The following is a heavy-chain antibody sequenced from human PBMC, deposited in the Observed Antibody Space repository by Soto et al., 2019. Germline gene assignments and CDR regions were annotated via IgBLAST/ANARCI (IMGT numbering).Heavy chain of an antibody. CDR3: LAPYDFWSGLHYYYSYGMDV. Sequence: EVQLVESGGDFVKPGGSLRISCAASGFTFSNAWMSWVRQAPGKGLEWVGLIKTTTDGGTTDYAAPVKGRFSILRDDSKTTVYLQMNSLETEDKGVYYCLAPYDFWSGLHYYYSYGMDVWGQGNTVTFSS. V-gene: IGHV3-15*01. CDR2: IKTTTDGGTT. D-gene: IGHD3-3*01. J-gene: IGHJ6*02. CDR1: GFTFSNAW.